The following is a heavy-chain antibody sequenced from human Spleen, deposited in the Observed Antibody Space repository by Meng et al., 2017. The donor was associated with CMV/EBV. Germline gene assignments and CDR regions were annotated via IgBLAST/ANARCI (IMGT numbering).Heavy chain of an antibody. CDR3: ASGQLWCDY. V-gene: IGHV3-53*01. CDR1: GFTFSSYS. D-gene: IGHD4/OR15-4a*01. J-gene: IGHJ4*01. CDR2: ISSGGNT. Sequence: GESLKISCAASGFTFSSYSMNWVRQAPGKGLEWISVISSGGNTYYADSVKGRFTISRDNSKNTLFLQMNSLRAEDTAVYYCASGQLWCDYWGQGTLHTVSS.